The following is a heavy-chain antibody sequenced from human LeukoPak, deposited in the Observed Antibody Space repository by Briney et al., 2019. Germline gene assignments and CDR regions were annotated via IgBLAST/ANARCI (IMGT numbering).Heavy chain of an antibody. CDR1: GYTFTTYA. CDR3: ARAYYGSESWFDP. V-gene: IGHV1-3*01. J-gene: IGHJ5*02. Sequence: GASVKVSCKTSGYTFTTYAIHWVRQAPGQRPEWMGWINAGNGNTQYSQKFQGRVTITRDTSASTAYMELSSLRSEDTAVYYCARAYYGSESWFDPWGQGTLVTVSS. D-gene: IGHD3-10*01. CDR2: INAGNGNT.